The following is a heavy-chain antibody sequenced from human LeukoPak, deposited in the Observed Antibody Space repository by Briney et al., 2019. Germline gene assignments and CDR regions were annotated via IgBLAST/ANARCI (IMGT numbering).Heavy chain of an antibody. D-gene: IGHD3-10*01. Sequence: GGSLRLSCTVSGFTVSSNSMSWVRHAPGKGLEWVSFIYSDNTHYSDSVKGRFTISRDNAMDTLYMQMNSLRADDTAVYYCAKDRVDGSGSQFDSWGQGSLVIVSS. CDR3: AKDRVDGSGSQFDS. CDR2: IYSDNT. CDR1: GFTVSSNS. J-gene: IGHJ4*02. V-gene: IGHV3-53*01.